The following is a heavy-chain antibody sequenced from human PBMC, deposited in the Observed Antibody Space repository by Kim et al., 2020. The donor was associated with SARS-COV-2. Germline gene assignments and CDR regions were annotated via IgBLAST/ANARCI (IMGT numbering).Heavy chain of an antibody. CDR3: AKDKFKEIKYILTGYYMDV. D-gene: IGHD3-9*01. CDR1: GFTFSSYA. CDR2: ISGSGGST. V-gene: IGHV3-23*01. Sequence: GGSLRLSCAASGFTFSSYAMSWVRQAPGKGLEWVSAISGSGGSTYYADSVKGRFTISRDNSKNTLYLQMNSLRAEDTAVYYCAKDKFKEIKYILTGYYMDVWCKGTTVTVSS. J-gene: IGHJ6*04.